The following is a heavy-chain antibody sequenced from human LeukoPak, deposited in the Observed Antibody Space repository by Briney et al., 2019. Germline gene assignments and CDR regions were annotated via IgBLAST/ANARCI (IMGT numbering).Heavy chain of an antibody. Sequence: PSETPSLTCAVYGGSFSGYYWSWIRQPPGKGLEWIGEINHSGSTNYNPSLKSRVTISVDTSKNQFSLKLSSVTAADTAVYYCARVYGDPRGEDYWGQGTLVTVSS. J-gene: IGHJ4*02. CDR3: ARVYGDPRGEDY. D-gene: IGHD4-17*01. CDR1: GGSFSGYY. V-gene: IGHV4-34*01. CDR2: INHSGST.